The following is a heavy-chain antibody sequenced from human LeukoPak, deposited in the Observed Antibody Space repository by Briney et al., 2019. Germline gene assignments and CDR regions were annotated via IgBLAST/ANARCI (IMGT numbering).Heavy chain of an antibody. V-gene: IGHV3-21*01. CDR3: ASTTPYWYFDL. CDR2: ISSSSSYI. D-gene: IGHD1-14*01. J-gene: IGHJ2*01. Sequence: GGSLRLSCAAYGFTFSSYSMNWVRQAPGKGLEWVSSISSSSSYIYYADSVKDRFTISRDNAKNSLYLQMNSLRAEDTAVYYCASTTPYWYFDLWGRGTLVTVSS. CDR1: GFTFSSYS.